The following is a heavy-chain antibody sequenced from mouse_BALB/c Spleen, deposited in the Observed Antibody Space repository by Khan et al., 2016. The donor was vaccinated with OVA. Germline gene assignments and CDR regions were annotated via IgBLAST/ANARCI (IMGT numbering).Heavy chain of an antibody. D-gene: IGHD2-1*01. J-gene: IGHJ3*01. CDR3: ARGYFGNYAFVI. Sequence: QVQLQQSGAELVKPGASVKLSCKTSGYIFTSYWLQWVKQRPGQGLGWIGQIFPGTGTPYYNEHFKGKAMLTVDTSSSTAYMHLSSLTSEDSAVYVSARGYFGNYAFVIWGQGTLVTVSP. V-gene: IGHV1S132*01. CDR1: GYIFTSYW. CDR2: IFPGTGTP.